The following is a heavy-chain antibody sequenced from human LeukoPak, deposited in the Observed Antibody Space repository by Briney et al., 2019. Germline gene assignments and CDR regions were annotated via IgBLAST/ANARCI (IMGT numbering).Heavy chain of an antibody. CDR3: ARDRGGSHSANWFDP. Sequence: GASVKVSCKASGYTFTSYYMHWVRQAPGQGLEWMGIINPSGGSTSYAQKFQGRVTMTRDMSTSTVYMELSSLRSEDTAVYYCARDRGGSHSANWFDPWGQGTLVTVSS. CDR1: GYTFTSYY. V-gene: IGHV1-46*01. J-gene: IGHJ5*02. D-gene: IGHD1-26*01. CDR2: INPSGGST.